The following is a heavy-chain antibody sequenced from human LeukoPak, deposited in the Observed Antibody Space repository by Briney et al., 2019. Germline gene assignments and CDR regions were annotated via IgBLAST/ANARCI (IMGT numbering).Heavy chain of an antibody. J-gene: IGHJ4*02. V-gene: IGHV3-74*01. CDR1: GFTLSSNW. CDR3: ATVFDY. Sequence: PGGSLRLSCAVSGFTLSSNWMHWVRQAPGKGLEWVSRMDEEGSGTSYADSVKGRFTISRDNAKNTVYLQMNSLRVEDSAVYYCATVFDYWGQGTLVTVSS. CDR2: MDEEGSGT.